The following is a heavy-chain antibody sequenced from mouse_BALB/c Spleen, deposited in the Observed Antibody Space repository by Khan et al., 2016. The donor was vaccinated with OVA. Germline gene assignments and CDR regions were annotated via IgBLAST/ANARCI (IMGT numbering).Heavy chain of an antibody. J-gene: IGHJ3*01. D-gene: IGHD2-2*01. V-gene: IGHV1-77*01. CDR1: GYTFTDYY. CDR2: IYPGSGHT. CDR3: ARSGIGSFAY. Sequence: QVQLKESGAELARPGASVKLSCKASGYTFTDYYINWVKQRTGQGLEWIGEIYPGSGHTYYNEKFKGKATLTADKSSSTALMQLSSLTSEDSAGYLCARSGIGSFAYWGQGTLVTVSA.